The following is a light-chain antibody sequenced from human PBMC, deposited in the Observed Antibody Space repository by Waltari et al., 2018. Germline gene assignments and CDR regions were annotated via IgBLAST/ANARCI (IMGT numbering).Light chain of an antibody. CDR1: QGISSY. V-gene: IGKV1-9*01. J-gene: IGKJ1*01. CDR2: AAS. CDR3: QQLNSYPPWT. Sequence: DIQLTQSPSFLSASVGDRVTITCRASQGISSYLAWYQQKPGKAPKLLIHAASTLQSGVPSRFSGSGSGTEFTLTISSLQPEDFATYYCQQLNSYPPWTFGQGTKVEIK.